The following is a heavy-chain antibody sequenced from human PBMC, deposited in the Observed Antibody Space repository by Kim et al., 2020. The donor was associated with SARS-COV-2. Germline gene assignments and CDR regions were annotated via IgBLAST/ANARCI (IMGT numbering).Heavy chain of an antibody. CDR3: AKDYTAGTYGMDV. V-gene: IGHV3-9*01. J-gene: IGHJ6*02. D-gene: IGHD1-1*01. Sequence: YADSVKCRFSNSGDNAKNSLYLQMNRLRAEDTALYYCAKDYTAGTYGMDVWGQGTTVTVSS.